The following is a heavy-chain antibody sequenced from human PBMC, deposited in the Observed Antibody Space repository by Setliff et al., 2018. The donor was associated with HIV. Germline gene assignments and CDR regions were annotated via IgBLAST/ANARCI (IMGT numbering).Heavy chain of an antibody. CDR3: STYRYYYDTTGVDY. J-gene: IGHJ4*02. V-gene: IGHV3-7*05. Sequence: PGGSLRLSCAASGFTFSTYWMSWVRQAPGKGLEWVANIKQDGSEKNYMDSVKGRFTISRDNAKNSLYLQMNSLKTEDTAVYYCSTYRYYYDTTGVDYWGQGTLVTVSS. CDR2: IKQDGSEK. D-gene: IGHD3-22*01. CDR1: GFTFSTYW.